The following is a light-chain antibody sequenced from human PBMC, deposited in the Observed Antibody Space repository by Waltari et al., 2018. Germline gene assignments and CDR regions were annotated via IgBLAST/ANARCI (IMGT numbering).Light chain of an antibody. CDR1: SSDLGGYSF. CDR3: SSYTSINPPFL. CDR2: DVS. V-gene: IGLV2-14*01. J-gene: IGLJ1*01. Sequence: QSALTQPASVSGSPGQSITISCTRSSSDLGGYSFVSWYQQHPGKAPKPIIYDVSHRPSVVSNRCSGSKSGKTASLTISGLQPEDDADYYCSSYTSINPPFLVGTGTKVTVL.